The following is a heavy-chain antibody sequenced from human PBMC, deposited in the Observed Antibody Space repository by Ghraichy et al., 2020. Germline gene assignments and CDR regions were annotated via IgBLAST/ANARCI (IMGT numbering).Heavy chain of an antibody. D-gene: IGHD3-10*01. CDR2: IDWVDDK. CDR1: VFSLSTSGMC. V-gene: IGHV2-70*01. CDR3: ARTPTSDIGFGELLPDY. Sequence: TLSLTCTFSVFSLSTSGMCMSWIRQPPRKSLECLALIDWVDDKYYSTSLKTSLTISKDTSKTQLVLTMTNMDTVDTATYYCARTPTSDIGFGELLPDYWGQGTLVTVSS. J-gene: IGHJ4*02.